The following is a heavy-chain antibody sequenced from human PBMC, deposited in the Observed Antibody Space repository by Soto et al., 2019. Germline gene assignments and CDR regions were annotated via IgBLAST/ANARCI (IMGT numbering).Heavy chain of an antibody. CDR1: GFTFHDFA. J-gene: IGHJ3*02. V-gene: IGHV3-9*01. CDR3: AKDKGYNWNDVAAFDR. Sequence: VQLVESGGGLVQPGKSLRLSCAASGFTFHDFAMHWVRQAPGKGLEWVSGISWNSGSMGYADSVNGGVIISRENAMNSLYMQMNSLRAEDTALYYCAKDKGYNWNDVAAFDRWGQGTMVTVSS. CDR2: ISWNSGSM. D-gene: IGHD1-20*01.